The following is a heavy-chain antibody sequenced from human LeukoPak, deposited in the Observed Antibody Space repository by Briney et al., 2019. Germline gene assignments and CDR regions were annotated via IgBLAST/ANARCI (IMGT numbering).Heavy chain of an antibody. CDR3: ARGRLRLGELYPYYFDY. D-gene: IGHD3-16*01. CDR1: GGSISSYY. J-gene: IGHJ4*02. Sequence: SETLSLTCTVSGGSISSYYWSWIRQPPGKGLKWIGYIYYSGSTNYNPSLKSRVTISVDTSKNQFSLKLSSVTAADTAVYYCARGRLRLGELYPYYFDYWGQGTLVTVSS. V-gene: IGHV4-59*01. CDR2: IYYSGST.